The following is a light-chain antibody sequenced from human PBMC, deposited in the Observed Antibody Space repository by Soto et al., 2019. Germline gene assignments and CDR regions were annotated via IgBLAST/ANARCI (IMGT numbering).Light chain of an antibody. Sequence: QSVLTQPRSVSGSPGQSVTISCSGTSSDVGAYNHVSWYQQHPGKAPKLVIYDVAKRPSGVPDRFSGSKSGNTASLTISGLQTEDEGDYYCSAYTARSTLVFGGGTKLTVL. CDR3: SAYTARSTLV. V-gene: IGLV2-11*01. CDR1: SSDVGAYNH. J-gene: IGLJ3*02. CDR2: DVA.